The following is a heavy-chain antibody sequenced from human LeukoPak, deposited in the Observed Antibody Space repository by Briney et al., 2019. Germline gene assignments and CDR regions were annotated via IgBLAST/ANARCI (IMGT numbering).Heavy chain of an antibody. CDR3: AKDRETYGDYGFDY. V-gene: IGHV3-23*01. D-gene: IGHD4-17*01. CDR1: GFTFSNND. CDR2: ISFSGNST. Sequence: PGGTLRLSCAASGFTFSNNDMNWVRQAPGKGLEWVSTISFSGNSTYYADSVKGRFTISRDKSKSTVSLQMNSLRAEDTAVYFCAKDRETYGDYGFDYWGQGTLVTVSS. J-gene: IGHJ4*02.